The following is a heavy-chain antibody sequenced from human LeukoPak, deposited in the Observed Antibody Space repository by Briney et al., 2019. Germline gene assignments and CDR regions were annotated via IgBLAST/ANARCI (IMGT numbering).Heavy chain of an antibody. J-gene: IGHJ4*02. CDR2: ISGTGGRT. V-gene: IGHV3-23*01. Sequence: AGGSLRLSCAASGFTFSSYAMSWVRQAPGKGLEWVSAISGTGGRTYYADSVKGRFTISRDNSKNTLYLQMNSLRAEDTAVYYCAKDGYSYGPLDYWGQGTLVTVSS. D-gene: IGHD5-18*01. CDR3: AKDGYSYGPLDY. CDR1: GFTFSSYA.